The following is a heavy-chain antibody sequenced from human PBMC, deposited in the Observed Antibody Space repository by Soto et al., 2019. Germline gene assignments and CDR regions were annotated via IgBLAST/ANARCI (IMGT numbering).Heavy chain of an antibody. Sequence: GESLKISCKGSGYSFTSYWISWVRQMPGKVLEWMGRIDPSDSYTNYSPSFQGHVTISADKSISTAYLQWSSLKASDTAMYYCARQDGSGSFFYYYGMDVWGQGXTVTVYS. CDR2: IDPSDSYT. CDR1: GYSFTSYW. CDR3: ARQDGSGSFFYYYGMDV. V-gene: IGHV5-10-1*01. J-gene: IGHJ6*02. D-gene: IGHD3-10*01.